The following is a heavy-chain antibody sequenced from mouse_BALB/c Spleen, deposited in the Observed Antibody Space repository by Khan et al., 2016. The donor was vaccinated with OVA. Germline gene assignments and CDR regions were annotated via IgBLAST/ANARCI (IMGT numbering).Heavy chain of an antibody. CDR2: IWSDGST. Sequence: QVQLKESGPGLVAPSQSLSITCTISGFSLTNYGIHWVRQPPGKGLEWLVVIWSDGSTTYNSALKSRLSISKDNSKSQVFLKMSSPQTDDTAMYYCARQPYYHYYLMDYWGQGTSVTVSS. V-gene: IGHV2-6-1*01. CDR3: ARQPYYHYYLMDY. J-gene: IGHJ4*01. CDR1: GFSLTNYG. D-gene: IGHD2-10*01.